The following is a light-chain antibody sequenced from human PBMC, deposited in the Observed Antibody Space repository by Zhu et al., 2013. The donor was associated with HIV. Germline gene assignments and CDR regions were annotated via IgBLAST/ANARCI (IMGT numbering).Light chain of an antibody. CDR3: SSFTVSATVL. Sequence: QSALTQPASVSGSPGQSITISCTGSSSDVGGYNYVSWYQHHPGNAPKLLIYEVTKRPSGVSNRFSGSKSGNTASLTISGLHSEDEADYYCSSFTVSATVLFGGGTKLSVL. CDR2: EVT. J-gene: IGLJ2*01. CDR1: SSDVGGYNY. V-gene: IGLV2-14*01.